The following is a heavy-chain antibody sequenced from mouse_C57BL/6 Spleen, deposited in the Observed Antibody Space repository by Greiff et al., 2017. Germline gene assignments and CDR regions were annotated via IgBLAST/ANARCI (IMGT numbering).Heavy chain of an antibody. CDR3: VNYPYYAMDY. V-gene: IGHV5-17*01. CDR2: ISSGSSTI. Sequence: EVMLVESGGGLVKPGGSLKLSCAASGFTFSDYGMHWVRQAPEKGLEWVAYISSGSSTIYSADTVKGRFTISRDNAKNTLFLQMTSLRSEDTAMYYCVNYPYYAMDYWGQGTSVTVSS. D-gene: IGHD2-1*01. CDR1: GFTFSDYG. J-gene: IGHJ4*01.